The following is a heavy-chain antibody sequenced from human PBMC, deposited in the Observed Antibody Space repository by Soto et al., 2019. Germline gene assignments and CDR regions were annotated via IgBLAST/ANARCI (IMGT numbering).Heavy chain of an antibody. Sequence: EASVKVSCKPSGYTLNTYYLHWVRQAPGQGLEWMGIIHPSGGGSTYAQKFLGRVTMTRDTSTSTVFMELSSLRSADTAVYYCARGGHIAVVTDSFDYWGQGTLVTSPQ. V-gene: IGHV1-46*02. CDR3: ARGGHIAVVTDSFDY. CDR2: IHPSGGGS. CDR1: GYTLNTYY. J-gene: IGHJ4*02. D-gene: IGHD2-21*02.